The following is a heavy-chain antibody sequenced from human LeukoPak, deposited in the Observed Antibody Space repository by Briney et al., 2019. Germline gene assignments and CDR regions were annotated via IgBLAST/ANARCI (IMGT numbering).Heavy chain of an antibody. D-gene: IGHD6-13*01. CDR3: AKDRRIAAAGLFDY. Sequence: GSLRLSCAASGFTFSHYGMHWVRQAPGKGLEWVAVIWYDGSNEYYADSVKGQFTISRDNSKNTLYLQMNSLRAEDTAVYYCAKDRRIAAAGLFDYWGQGTLVTVSS. CDR2: IWYDGSNE. V-gene: IGHV3-33*03. J-gene: IGHJ4*02. CDR1: GFTFSHYG.